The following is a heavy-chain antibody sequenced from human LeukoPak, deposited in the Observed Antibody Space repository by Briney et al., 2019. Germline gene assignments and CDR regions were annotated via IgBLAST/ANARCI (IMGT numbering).Heavy chain of an antibody. J-gene: IGHJ4*02. V-gene: IGHV3-30*03. CDR3: TRSLDY. CDR1: GFTFSSYG. Sequence: GGSLRLSCVASGFTFSSYGMHWVRQAPGKGLEWVAVISNDGSNKYYADSVKGRFTISRDNAKNSLYLQMNSLRAEDTAVYYCTRSLDYWGQGTLVTVSS. D-gene: IGHD2-15*01. CDR2: ISNDGSNK.